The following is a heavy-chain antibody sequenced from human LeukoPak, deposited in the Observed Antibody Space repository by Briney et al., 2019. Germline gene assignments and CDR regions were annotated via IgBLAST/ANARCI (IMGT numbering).Heavy chain of an antibody. D-gene: IGHD3-10*01. Sequence: GASVKVSCTASGYTFTGYYMHWVRQAPGHGLEWMGWFNPNSGGTNYEQKFQGRVTMTRDTSISTAYMELSRLRSDDSAVYYCARDERFGRMDVWGQGTTVTVSS. CDR2: FNPNSGGT. V-gene: IGHV1-2*02. J-gene: IGHJ6*02. CDR1: GYTFTGYY. CDR3: ARDERFGRMDV.